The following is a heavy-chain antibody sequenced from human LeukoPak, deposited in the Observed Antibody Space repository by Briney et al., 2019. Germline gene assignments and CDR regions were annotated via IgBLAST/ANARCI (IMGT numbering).Heavy chain of an antibody. D-gene: IGHD6-13*01. CDR2: INPSGGST. Sequence: GASVNVSCKASGYTFTSYYMHWVRQAPGQGLEWMGIINPSGGSTSYAQKFQGRVTMTRDTSTSTVYMELSSLRSEDTAVYYCARDRAAAGGYYYYGMDVWGQGTTVTVSS. CDR3: ARDRAAAGGYYYYGMDV. V-gene: IGHV1-46*01. CDR1: GYTFTSYY. J-gene: IGHJ6*02.